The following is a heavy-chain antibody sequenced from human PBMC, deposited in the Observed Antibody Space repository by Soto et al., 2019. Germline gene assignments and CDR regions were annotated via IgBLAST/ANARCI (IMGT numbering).Heavy chain of an antibody. CDR2: TYYRSKWYN. V-gene: IGHV6-1*01. D-gene: IGHD6-13*01. CDR1: GDSVSSNSAA. CDR3: ASGPSIAASDYYYYGMDV. J-gene: IGHJ6*02. Sequence: SQTLSLTCAISGDSVSSNSAAWNWIRQSPSRGLEWLGRTYYRSKWYNDYAVSVKSRITINPDTSKNQFSLQLNSVTPEDTAVYYCASGPSIAASDYYYYGMDVWGQGTTVTVSS.